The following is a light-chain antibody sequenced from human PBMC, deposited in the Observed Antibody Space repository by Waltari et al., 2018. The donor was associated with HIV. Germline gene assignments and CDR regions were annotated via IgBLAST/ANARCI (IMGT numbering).Light chain of an antibody. CDR2: RDN. CDR1: STNLGRRS. J-gene: IGLJ1*01. V-gene: IGLV1-47*01. Sequence: QSVLTQPPSASETPGQRVTIPCSGSSTNLGRRSLHCSQQVPGTTPRLLIYRDNQRPSGVPDRFSGSKSGTSASLAIRGLRSEDEADYYCAAWDDSLSGQVFGTGTKVTVL. CDR3: AAWDDSLSGQV.